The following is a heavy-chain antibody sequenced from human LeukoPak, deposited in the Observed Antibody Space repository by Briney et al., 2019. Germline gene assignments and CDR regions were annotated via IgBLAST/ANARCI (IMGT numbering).Heavy chain of an antibody. V-gene: IGHV3-48*01. CDR2: ISSSSSTI. CDR1: GFTFSSYS. J-gene: IGHJ4*02. Sequence: GALRLSCAASGFTFSSYSMNWVRQAPGKGLEWVSYISSSSSTIYYADSMKGRFTISRDNAKISLYLQMNSLRAEDTAVYYCARGGARYDRRFVFDSWGQGVLVTVSS. D-gene: IGHD3-10*01. CDR3: ARGGARYDRRFVFDS.